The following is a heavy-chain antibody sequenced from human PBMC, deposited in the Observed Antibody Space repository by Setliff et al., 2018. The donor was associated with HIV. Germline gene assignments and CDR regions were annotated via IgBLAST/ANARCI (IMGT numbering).Heavy chain of an antibody. CDR3: ARVPSGAAGLVRAGFYF. CDR2: INIDSGHT. CDR1: GYSFTAYG. J-gene: IGHJ4*01. Sequence: ASVKVSCKASGYSFTAYGISWVRQAPGQGFEWVGWINIDSGHTNFAQKFQDRVTVTTDTSTNTTYMELRGLRSDDTATYYCARVPSGAAGLVRAGFYFWGQGTLVTVS. V-gene: IGHV1-18*01. D-gene: IGHD6-25*01.